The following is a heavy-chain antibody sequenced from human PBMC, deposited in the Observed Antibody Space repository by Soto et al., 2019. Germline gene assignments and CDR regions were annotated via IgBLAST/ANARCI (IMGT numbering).Heavy chain of an antibody. V-gene: IGHV1-69*01. J-gene: IGHJ6*02. CDR3: ARNYYDSSGYFPHYYYYGMDV. Sequence: QVQLVQSGAEVKKPGSSVKVSCKASGGTFSSYAISWVRQAPGQGLEWMGGIIPIFGTANYAQKFQGRVTITADESTSTAYMELSRLRSEDTAVYYCARNYYDSSGYFPHYYYYGMDVWGQGTTVTVSS. CDR2: IIPIFGTA. D-gene: IGHD3-22*01. CDR1: GGTFSSYA.